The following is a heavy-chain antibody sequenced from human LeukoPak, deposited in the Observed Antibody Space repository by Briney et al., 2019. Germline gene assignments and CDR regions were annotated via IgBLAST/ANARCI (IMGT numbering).Heavy chain of an antibody. J-gene: IGHJ4*02. V-gene: IGHV3-21*01. Sequence: GGSLRLSCAASGFTLSSYGMNWVRQAPGKGLEWVSFISSSSSYIYYADSVKGRFTISRDNAKNSLYLQMNSLRAEDTAVYYCARVTSGSSYRPFDYWGQGTLVTVSS. CDR1: GFTLSSYG. D-gene: IGHD3-10*01. CDR3: ARVTSGSSYRPFDY. CDR2: ISSSSSYI.